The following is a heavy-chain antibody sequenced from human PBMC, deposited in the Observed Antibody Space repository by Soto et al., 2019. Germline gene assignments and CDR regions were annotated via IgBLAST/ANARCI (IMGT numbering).Heavy chain of an antibody. V-gene: IGHV3-21*01. D-gene: IGHD2-2*01. CDR1: GFTFSSYS. J-gene: IGHJ5*02. CDR2: ISSSSSYI. Sequence: SGGSLRLSCAASGFTFSSYSMNWVRQAPGKGLEWVSSISSSSSYIYYADSVKGRFTISRDNAKNSLYLQMNSLRAEDTAVYYCARDRYQLLARPNWFDPWGQGTLVTVSS. CDR3: ARDRYQLLARPNWFDP.